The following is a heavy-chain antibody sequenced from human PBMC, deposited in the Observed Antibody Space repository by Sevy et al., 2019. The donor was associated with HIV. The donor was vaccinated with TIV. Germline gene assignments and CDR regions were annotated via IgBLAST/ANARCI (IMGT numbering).Heavy chain of an antibody. CDR1: GGSISSSSYY. Sequence: WETLSLTCTVSGGSISSSSYYWGWIRQPPAKGLEWIGRIYYSGSTYYNPSLKSRVTISVDTSKNQFSLKLSSVTAADSAVYYCARKGGVTTVVTTNHWYFDLWGRGTLVTVSS. D-gene: IGHD4-17*01. CDR3: ARKGGVTTVVTTNHWYFDL. J-gene: IGHJ2*01. CDR2: IYYSGST. V-gene: IGHV4-39*01.